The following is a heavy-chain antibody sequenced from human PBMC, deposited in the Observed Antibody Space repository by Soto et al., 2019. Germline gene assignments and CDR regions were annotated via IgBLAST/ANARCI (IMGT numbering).Heavy chain of an antibody. Sequence: GGSLRLSCAASGFTFSSYAMSWVRQAPGKGLEWVSAISGSGGSTYYADSVKGRFTISRDNSKNTLYLQMNSLRAEDTAVYYCAKDRKIIAVAGTYFQHWGQGTLVTVSS. J-gene: IGHJ1*01. V-gene: IGHV3-23*01. CDR3: AKDRKIIAVAGTYFQH. CDR1: GFTFSSYA. D-gene: IGHD6-19*01. CDR2: ISGSGGST.